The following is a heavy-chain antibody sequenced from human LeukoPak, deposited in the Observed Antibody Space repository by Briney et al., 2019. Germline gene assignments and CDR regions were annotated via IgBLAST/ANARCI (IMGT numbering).Heavy chain of an antibody. CDR3: ARGTGSVDY. CDR1: GYTFNAYY. V-gene: IGHV1-2*02. Sequence: ASVKVSCRTSGYTFNAYYMHWVRQAPGQGLEWMGWINPNSGGTNYAQKFQGRVTMTRDTSISTAYMELSRLRSDDTAVYYCARGTGSVDYWGQGTLVTVSS. CDR2: INPNSGGT. J-gene: IGHJ4*02. D-gene: IGHD1-1*01.